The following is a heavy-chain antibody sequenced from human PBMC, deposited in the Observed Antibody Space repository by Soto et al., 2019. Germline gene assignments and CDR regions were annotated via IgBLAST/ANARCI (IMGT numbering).Heavy chain of an antibody. CDR3: ARTGGNPGWDFGY. D-gene: IGHD1-26*01. V-gene: IGHV4-59*01. J-gene: IGHJ4*02. CDR1: GGSLSSYY. CDR2: IYYSGST. Sequence: PSETLSLTCTVSGGSLSSYYWSWIRQPPGKGLEWTGYIYYSGSTNYNPSLKSRVTISVDTSKNQFALKLSSVTAADTAVYYCARTGGNPGWDFGYLGQGTLVTVSS.